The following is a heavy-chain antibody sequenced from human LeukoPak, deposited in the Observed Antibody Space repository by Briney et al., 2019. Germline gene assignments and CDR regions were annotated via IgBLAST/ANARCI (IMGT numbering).Heavy chain of an antibody. Sequence: GGSRRLSCAASGFTFSSYAMSWVRQAPGEGLEWVSTVSGSGGNTYYADSVKGRFTISRDNTKNTLYLQMNSLRAEDTAVYYCVRESPVAAVGRSWFDPWGQGTLVTVSS. CDR2: VSGSGGNT. D-gene: IGHD6-13*01. CDR3: VRESPVAAVGRSWFDP. J-gene: IGHJ5*02. V-gene: IGHV3-23*01. CDR1: GFTFSSYA.